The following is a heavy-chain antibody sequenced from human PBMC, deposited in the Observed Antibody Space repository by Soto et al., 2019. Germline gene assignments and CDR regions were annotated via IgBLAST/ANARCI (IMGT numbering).Heavy chain of an antibody. V-gene: IGHV4-38-2*01. CDR1: CYSISSGYY. D-gene: IGHD6-13*01. J-gene: IGHJ5*02. CDR3: ARAEDPYRAAAGRADWFDP. Sequence: PSETLSLTCAVSCYSISSGYYWGWIRQPPGKGLEWIGSIYHSGSTYYNPSLKSRVTISVDTSKNQFSLKLSSVTAADTAVYYCARAEDPYRAAAGRADWFDPWGQGTLVTVSS. CDR2: IYHSGST.